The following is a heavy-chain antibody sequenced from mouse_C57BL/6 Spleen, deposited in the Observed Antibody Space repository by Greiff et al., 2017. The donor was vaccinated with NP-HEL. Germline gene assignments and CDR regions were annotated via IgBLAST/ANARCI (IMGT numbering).Heavy chain of an antibody. CDR3: ARLITTVVAPNAMDY. V-gene: IGHV5-6*02. CDR2: ISSGGSYT. J-gene: IGHJ4*01. Sequence: EVTLVESGGDLVKPGGSLKLSCAASGFTFSSYGMSWVRQTPDKRLEWVATISSGGSYTYYPDSVKGRFTISRDNAKNTLYLQMSSLKSEDTAMYYCARLITTVVAPNAMDYWGQGTSVTVSS. D-gene: IGHD1-1*01. CDR1: GFTFSSYG.